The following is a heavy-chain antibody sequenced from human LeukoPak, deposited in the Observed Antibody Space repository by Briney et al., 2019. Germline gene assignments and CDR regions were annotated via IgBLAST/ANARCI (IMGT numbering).Heavy chain of an antibody. D-gene: IGHD6-19*01. J-gene: IGHJ4*02. V-gene: IGHV3-30*18. CDR3: AKGTSYSSGWPFDY. Sequence: GGSLRLSCAASGFTFSIYGMHWVRQAPGKGLEWVAVISYDGSNKYYADSVKGRFTISRDNSKNTLYLQMNSLRAEDTAVYYCAKGTSYSSGWPFDYWGQGTLVTVSS. CDR1: GFTFSIYG. CDR2: ISYDGSNK.